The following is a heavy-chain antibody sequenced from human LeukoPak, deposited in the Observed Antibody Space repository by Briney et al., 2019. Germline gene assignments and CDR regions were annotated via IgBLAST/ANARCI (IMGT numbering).Heavy chain of an antibody. CDR1: GGTFSSYA. V-gene: IGHV1-69*13. Sequence: SVKVSCKASGGTFSSYAISWVRQAPGQGLEWKGGIIPIFGTANDAQKFQGRVTITADESTSTAYMELSSLRSEDTAVYYCARDEQDSSSWYARWFDPWGQGTLVTVSS. J-gene: IGHJ5*02. D-gene: IGHD6-13*01. CDR2: IIPIFGTA. CDR3: ARDEQDSSSWYARWFDP.